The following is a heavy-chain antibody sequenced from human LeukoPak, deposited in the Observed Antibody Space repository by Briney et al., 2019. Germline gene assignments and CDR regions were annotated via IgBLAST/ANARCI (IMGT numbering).Heavy chain of an antibody. CDR3: EGMNN. CDR2: ITVSGDST. Sequence: QAGGSLRLSCAASGFTFSSYAMSWVRQAPGMGLEWVSTITVSGDSTYYADSVKGRFTISRDNSKNMVYLQMNSLRAEDTASYYCEGMNNWGQGTLVTVSS. J-gene: IGHJ4*02. V-gene: IGHV3-23*01. D-gene: IGHD1/OR15-1a*01. CDR1: GFTFSSYA.